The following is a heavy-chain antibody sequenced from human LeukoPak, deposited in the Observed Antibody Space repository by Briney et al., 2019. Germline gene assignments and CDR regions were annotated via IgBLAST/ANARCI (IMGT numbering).Heavy chain of an antibody. J-gene: IGHJ4*02. Sequence: PSETPSLTCTVSGGSISSSSYYCGWFRQPPRKGLEWIGSIYYSGSTYYNPSLKSRVTISVDTSKNQFSLKLSSVTAADTAVYYCARHRGKRVPGAFDYWGQGTLVTVSS. V-gene: IGHV4-39*01. CDR2: IYYSGST. D-gene: IGHD3-16*01. CDR1: GGSISSSSYY. CDR3: ARHRGKRVPGAFDY.